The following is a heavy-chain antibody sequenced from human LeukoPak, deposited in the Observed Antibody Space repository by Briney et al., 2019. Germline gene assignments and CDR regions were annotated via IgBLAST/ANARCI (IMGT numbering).Heavy chain of an antibody. J-gene: IGHJ4*02. D-gene: IGHD6-19*01. CDR2: ISYDGSNK. V-gene: IGHV3-30*04. CDR1: GFTFSSYA. CDR3: ARSTGGYSSGWYGRLSDY. Sequence: GGSLRLSCAASGFTFSSYATHWVRQAPGKGLEWVAVISYDGSNKYYADSVKGRFTISRNNSKNTLYLQMNSLRAEDTAVYYCARSTGGYSSGWYGRLSDYWGQGTLVTVSS.